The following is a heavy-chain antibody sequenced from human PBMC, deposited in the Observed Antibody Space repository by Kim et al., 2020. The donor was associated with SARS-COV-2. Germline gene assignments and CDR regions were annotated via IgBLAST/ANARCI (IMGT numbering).Heavy chain of an antibody. V-gene: IGHV3-66*01. Sequence: SVKGRFTISRDNSQNTLYLQMNSLRAEDTAVYYCAISGAYGGNSVYFDYWGQGTLVTVSS. J-gene: IGHJ4*02. CDR3: AISGAYGGNSVYFDY. D-gene: IGHD2-21*02.